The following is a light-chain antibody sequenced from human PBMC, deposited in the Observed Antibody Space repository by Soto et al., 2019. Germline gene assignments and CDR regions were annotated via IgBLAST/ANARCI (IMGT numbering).Light chain of an antibody. V-gene: IGKV3D-15*01. J-gene: IGKJ5*01. CDR3: QQYNNWPIS. Sequence: EILLTQSPATLSVSPGERGTLSCRASQSVSRNLAWYQQKTGQSPRLLIYDASTRDTGTPARFSGTWSGTKFTLSISSLQSEDFGVYYCQQYNNWPISFGQGTRLEI. CDR1: QSVSRN. CDR2: DAS.